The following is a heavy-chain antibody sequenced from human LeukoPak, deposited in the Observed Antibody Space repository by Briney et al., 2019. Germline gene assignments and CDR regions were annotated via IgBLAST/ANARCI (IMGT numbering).Heavy chain of an antibody. Sequence: GGSLRLSCAASGFTFSSYSMNWVRQAPGKGLEWVSSISSSSSYIYYADSVKGRFTTSRDNAKNSLYLQMNSLRAEDTALYYCARGHGSGSYFQTPLDYWGQGTLVTVSS. J-gene: IGHJ4*02. CDR3: ARGHGSGSYFQTPLDY. CDR2: ISSSSSYI. D-gene: IGHD3-10*01. V-gene: IGHV3-21*01. CDR1: GFTFSSYS.